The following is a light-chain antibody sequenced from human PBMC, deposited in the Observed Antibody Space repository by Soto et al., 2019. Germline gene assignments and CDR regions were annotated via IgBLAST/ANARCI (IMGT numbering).Light chain of an antibody. J-gene: IGKJ1*01. CDR3: QQRSSWPPTCT. CDR2: DAS. Sequence: VLTQSPATLSLSPGEGATLSPRPSQRVSSYLAWYQQKPGKAPRLLIYDASNRATGIPARFSGSGSVKDFTLTISSLEPEDFAVYYCQQRSSWPPTCTFGQGTKVDIK. V-gene: IGKV3-11*01. CDR1: QRVSSY.